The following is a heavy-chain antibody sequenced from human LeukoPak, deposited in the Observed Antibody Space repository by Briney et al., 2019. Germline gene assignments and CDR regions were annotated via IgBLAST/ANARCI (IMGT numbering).Heavy chain of an antibody. Sequence: ASVKVSCKASGGTFSSYAISWVRQAPGQGLEWMGIINPSGGSTSYAQKFQGRVTMTRDTSTSTVYMELSSLRSEDTAVYYCARARPQFDYWGQGTLVTVSS. CDR3: ARARPQFDY. V-gene: IGHV1-46*01. CDR1: GGTFSSYA. CDR2: INPSGGST. J-gene: IGHJ4*02.